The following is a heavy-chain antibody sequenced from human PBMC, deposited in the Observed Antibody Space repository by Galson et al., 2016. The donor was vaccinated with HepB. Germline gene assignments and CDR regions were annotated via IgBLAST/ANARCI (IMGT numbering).Heavy chain of an antibody. D-gene: IGHD3-10*01. CDR3: ARVLFFGELGWFDP. Sequence: SVKVSCKASGYTFTTYDINWVRQATGQGLEWVGWMNPDSGKTGYAQTFQGRVTMTRDTSISTAYMELSSLRSEDTAVYFCARVLFFGELGWFDPWGQGTLVTVSS. J-gene: IGHJ5*02. CDR2: MNPDSGKT. CDR1: GYTFTTYD. V-gene: IGHV1-8*01.